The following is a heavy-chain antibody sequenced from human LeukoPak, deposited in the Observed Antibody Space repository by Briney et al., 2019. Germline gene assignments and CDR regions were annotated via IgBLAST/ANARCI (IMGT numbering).Heavy chain of an antibody. J-gene: IGHJ4*02. CDR2: INPSSSDT. V-gene: IGHV1-2*02. CDR1: GYSFTGYY. Sequence: ASVKVSCKASGYSFTGYYLHWVRQAPGQGLEWMGWINPSSSDTNYAQKFQGRVTMTRDTSISTAYMELSRLTSDDTAVYYCVKNPYEYYFDHWGQGTLVTVSS. CDR3: VKNPYEYYFDH. D-gene: IGHD5-12*01.